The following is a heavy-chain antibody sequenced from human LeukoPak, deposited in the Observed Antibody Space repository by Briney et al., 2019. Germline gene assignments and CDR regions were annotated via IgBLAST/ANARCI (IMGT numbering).Heavy chain of an antibody. CDR2: ISWNSGSI. V-gene: IGHV3-9*01. J-gene: IGHJ4*02. Sequence: PGGSLRLSCAASGFTFDDYAMHWVRQAPGKGLEWVSGISWNSGSIGYADSVKGRFTISRDNAKNSLYLQMNSLRAEDTALYYCARGHRSVSSGSYNPLDYWGQGTLVTVSS. CDR3: ARGHRSVSSGSYNPLDY. CDR1: GFTFDDYA. D-gene: IGHD3-10*01.